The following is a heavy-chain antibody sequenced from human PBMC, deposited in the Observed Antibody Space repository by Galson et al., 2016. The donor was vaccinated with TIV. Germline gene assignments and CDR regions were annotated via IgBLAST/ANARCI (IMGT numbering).Heavy chain of an antibody. CDR2: IYQSGTT. CDR1: GDSISRGSY. V-gene: IGHV4-38-2*01. J-gene: IGHJ6*04. D-gene: IGHD2-8*01. CDR3: ARQRCSKGFCYVLDG. Sequence: ETLPLTCYISGDSISRGSYWGWIRQSPGKGLEWIGSIYQSGTTYYKVSLKSRVSMSLDMSKNQFSLKLTSVTAADTAVYYCARQRCSKGFCYVLDGWGNGTTVTVSS.